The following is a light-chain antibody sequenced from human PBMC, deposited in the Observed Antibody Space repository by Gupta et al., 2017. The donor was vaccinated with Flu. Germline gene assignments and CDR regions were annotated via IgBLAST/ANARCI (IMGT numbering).Light chain of an antibody. CDR3: AAWDDNLNGPRCV. CDR1: SSNVGTNV. Sequence: QSVLPQPLSASRAPGQRVSISCSGSSSNVGTNVVNWYQQFPVMAPKLFIHSNDRRRSGAPDRFSASKSGTSASLVISGLRSEDEADEYCAAWDDNLNGPRCVFGSGTKVTVL. CDR2: SND. J-gene: IGLJ1*01. V-gene: IGLV1-44*01.